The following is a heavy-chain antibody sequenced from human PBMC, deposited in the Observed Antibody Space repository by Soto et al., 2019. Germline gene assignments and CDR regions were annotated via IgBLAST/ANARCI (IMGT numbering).Heavy chain of an antibody. Sequence: PGESLKISCKGSGYSFTRYWISWVRQMPGKGLEWMGRNDPSDSYTNYGPSFQGHVTMSVDKSTSTAYLQWSSLKASDTAMYYCARMDGLVRGITKNWFDHWGQGTLVTVSS. V-gene: IGHV5-10-1*01. CDR1: GYSFTRYW. CDR3: ARMDGLVRGITKNWFDH. J-gene: IGHJ5*02. D-gene: IGHD3-10*01. CDR2: NDPSDSYT.